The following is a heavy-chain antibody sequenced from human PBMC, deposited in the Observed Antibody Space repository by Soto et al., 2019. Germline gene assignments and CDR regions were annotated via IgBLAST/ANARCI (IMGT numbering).Heavy chain of an antibody. J-gene: IGHJ4*02. D-gene: IGHD4-17*01. CDR2: IYFSGST. V-gene: IGHV4-39*07. CDR3: ARGVTTVTTFDY. Sequence: SETLSLTCTVSGGSINSTGYYWGWIRQPPGKGLEWIGSIYFSGSTSYNPSLKSRVTMSVDTSKNQLSLKVGSVTAADTAVYYCARGVTTVTTFDYWGQGTLVTVSS. CDR1: GGSINSTGYY.